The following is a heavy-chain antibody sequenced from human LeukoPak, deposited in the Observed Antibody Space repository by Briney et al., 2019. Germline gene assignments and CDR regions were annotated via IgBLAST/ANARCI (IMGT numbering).Heavy chain of an antibody. Sequence: GGSLRLSCAASGFTFSGSAMHWVRQAPGKGLEWVGRIRSKTNSYATSYAASVKGRFALSRDDSKNTAHLQMNSLKTEDTAVYYCAKEDGGLFDYWGQGTLVTVSS. J-gene: IGHJ4*02. CDR2: IRSKTNSYAT. CDR1: GFTFSGSA. V-gene: IGHV3-73*01. CDR3: AKEDGGLFDY. D-gene: IGHD2-21*01.